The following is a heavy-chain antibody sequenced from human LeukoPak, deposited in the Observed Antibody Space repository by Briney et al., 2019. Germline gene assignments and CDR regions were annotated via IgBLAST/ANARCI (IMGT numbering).Heavy chain of an antibody. J-gene: IGHJ4*02. CDR3: AKVGTWTY. CDR1: GFTFSSYA. V-gene: IGHV3-23*01. CDR2: INYSGGTT. Sequence: PGGSLRLSCAASGFTFSSYALSWVRQAPGKGLEWVSAINYSGGTTYYADSVKGRFTISRDNSKYTLYLQMNSLRVEDTAVYFCAKVGTWTYWGQGTLFTVSS. D-gene: IGHD3/OR15-3a*01.